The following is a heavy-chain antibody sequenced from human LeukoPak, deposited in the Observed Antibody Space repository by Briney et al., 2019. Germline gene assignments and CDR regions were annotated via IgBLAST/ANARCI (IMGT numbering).Heavy chain of an antibody. Sequence: SETLSLTCAVYGGSFSGYYWSWIRQPPGKGLEWIGEINHSGSTNYNPSLKSRVTISVDTSKNQFSLKLSSVTAADTAVYYCARSITMIVDFDYWGQGTLVTVSS. D-gene: IGHD3-22*01. CDR1: GGSFSGYY. V-gene: IGHV4-34*01. CDR3: ARSITMIVDFDY. CDR2: INHSGST. J-gene: IGHJ4*02.